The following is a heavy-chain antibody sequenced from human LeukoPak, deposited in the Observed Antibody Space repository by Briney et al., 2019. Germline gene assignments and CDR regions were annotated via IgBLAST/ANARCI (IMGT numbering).Heavy chain of an antibody. CDR1: GGSISSYY. CDR3: ARGSVYDSSGYKGFDY. V-gene: IGHV4-4*07. Sequence: SETLSLTCTVSGGSISSYYWSWIRQPAGKGLEWIGRIYTSGSTNYNPSLKSRVTMSVDTSKNQFSLKLSSVTAAGTAVYYCARGSVYDSSGYKGFDYWGQGTLVTVSS. J-gene: IGHJ4*02. CDR2: IYTSGST. D-gene: IGHD3-22*01.